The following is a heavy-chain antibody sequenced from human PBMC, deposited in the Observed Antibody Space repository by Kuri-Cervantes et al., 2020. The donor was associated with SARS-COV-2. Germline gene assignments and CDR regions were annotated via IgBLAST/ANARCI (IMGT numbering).Heavy chain of an antibody. V-gene: IGHV4-34*01. J-gene: IGHJ4*02. Sequence: CAVYGGSFSGYYWSWIRQPPGKGLEWIGEINHSGSTNYNPSLKSRVTISVDTSKNQFSLKLSSVTAADTAVYYCARAYSNYVLSDYWGQGTLVTVSS. CDR1: GGSFSGYY. CDR3: ARAYSNYVLSDY. CDR2: INHSGST. D-gene: IGHD4-11*01.